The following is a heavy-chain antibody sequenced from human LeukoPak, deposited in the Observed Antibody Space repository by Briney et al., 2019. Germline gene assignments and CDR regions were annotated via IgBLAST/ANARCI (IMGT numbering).Heavy chain of an antibody. CDR1: GYTFTSYY. CDR3: ARDKRRNIVVVVAATVPDY. CDR2: INPSGGST. Sequence: ASVKVSCKASGYTFTSYYMHWVRQAPGQGLEWMGIINPSGGSTSYAQKFQGRVTMTRDTSTSTVYTELSSLRSEDTAVYYCARDKRRNIVVVVAATVPDYWGQGTLVTVSS. V-gene: IGHV1-46*01. J-gene: IGHJ4*02. D-gene: IGHD2-15*01.